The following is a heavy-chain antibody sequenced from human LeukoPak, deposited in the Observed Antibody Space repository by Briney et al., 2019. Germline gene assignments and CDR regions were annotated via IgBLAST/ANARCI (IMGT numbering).Heavy chain of an antibody. CDR1: GGSISSYY. V-gene: IGHV4-59*08. CDR2: IYYSGST. CDR3: ARLYSGYDPLFDY. Sequence: SETLSLTCTVSGGSISSYYWSWIRQPPGKGLEWIGDIYYSGSTNYNPSLKSRVTISVDTSKNQFSLKLISVTAADTAVYYCARLYSGYDPLFDYWGQGTLVTVSS. D-gene: IGHD5-12*01. J-gene: IGHJ4*02.